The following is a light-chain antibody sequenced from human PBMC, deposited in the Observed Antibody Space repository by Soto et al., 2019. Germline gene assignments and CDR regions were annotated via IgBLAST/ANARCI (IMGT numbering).Light chain of an antibody. CDR1: QSISSY. CDR2: AAS. J-gene: IGKJ1*01. Sequence: DIQMTQSPSSLSASVGDRVTITCRASQSISSYLNWYQQKPGKAPKLLIYAASSLQSGVPSRFSRSGSGTDFTLTISRLQPEDFATYYCQQSYSTPQTFGQGTKVEIK. V-gene: IGKV1-39*01. CDR3: QQSYSTPQT.